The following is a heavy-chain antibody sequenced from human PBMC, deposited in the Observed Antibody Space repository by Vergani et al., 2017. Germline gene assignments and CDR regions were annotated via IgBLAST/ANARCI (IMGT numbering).Heavy chain of an antibody. J-gene: IGHJ4*02. CDR2: MNPNSGNT. D-gene: IGHD5-12*01. Sequence: QVQLVQSGAEVKKPGASVKVSCKASGYTFTSYDINWVRQATGQGLEWMGWMNPNSGNTGYAQKFQGRVTMTRNTSISTAYMELSSLRSEDTAVYYCARDPGGSGYDRGDYFDYWGQGTLVTVSS. V-gene: IGHV1-8*01. CDR3: ARDPGGSGYDRGDYFDY. CDR1: GYTFTSYD.